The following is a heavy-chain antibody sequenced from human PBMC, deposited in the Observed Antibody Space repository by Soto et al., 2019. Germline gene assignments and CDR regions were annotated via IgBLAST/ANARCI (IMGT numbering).Heavy chain of an antibody. V-gene: IGHV1-3*01. D-gene: IGHD1-26*01. J-gene: IGHJ4*02. Sequence: ASVKVSGKASGYTFTNYAIHWVREAPGQRLEWMAWINAANGSTKSSQKFQGRVTFTRDTSASTAYMELSSLESEDTALYYCARAGLSTTGDXWGKGNLVTVSS. CDR2: INAANGST. CDR1: GYTFTNYA. CDR3: ARAGLSTTGDX.